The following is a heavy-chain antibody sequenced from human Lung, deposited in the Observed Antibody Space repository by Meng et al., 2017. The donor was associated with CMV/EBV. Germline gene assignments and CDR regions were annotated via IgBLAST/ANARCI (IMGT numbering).Heavy chain of an antibody. CDR1: GYTFTDYY. D-gene: IGHD3-3*01. V-gene: IGHV1-2*02. CDR3: AGDKGWSGYDL. CDR2: INLNSGGT. J-gene: IGHJ4*01. Sequence: QVQLVQSGAEVKKPGASLKLSCKASGYTFTDYYIHWVRQAPGQGLEWMGWINLNSGGTHDSQNFQGRVTMTTNTSISTAYMELSRLTSDDTAVYYCAGDKGWSGYDLWGHGTLVTVSS.